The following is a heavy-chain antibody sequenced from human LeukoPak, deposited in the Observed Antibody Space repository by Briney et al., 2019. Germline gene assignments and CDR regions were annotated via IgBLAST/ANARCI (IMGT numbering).Heavy chain of an antibody. CDR1: GGSISTYY. D-gene: IGHD6-13*01. CDR3: ARVTGYMVEDYFDS. V-gene: IGHV4-59*01. J-gene: IGHJ4*02. Sequence: SETLSLTCTVSGGSISTYYWSWIRQPPGKGLEWIGYIYYSGSTNYNPSLKSRVTISVDTSKNQFSLKLSSVTAADTAVYYCARVTGYMVEDYFDSWGQGTLVTVSS. CDR2: IYYSGST.